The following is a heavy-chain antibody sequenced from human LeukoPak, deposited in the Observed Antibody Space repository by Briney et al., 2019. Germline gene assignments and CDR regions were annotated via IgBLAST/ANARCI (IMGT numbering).Heavy chain of an antibody. CDR3: ARGTYYNTY. CDR1: GFTFSTSP. J-gene: IGHJ4*02. D-gene: IGHD3-10*01. V-gene: IGHV3-74*01. CDR2: INSDGSST. Sequence: GGSLRLSCSASGFTFSTSPMHWVRQAPGKGLVWVSRINSDGSSTTYADSVKGRFTISRDNDKNTLFLQMNSLRAEDTAVYYCARGTYYNTYWGQGTLVTVSS.